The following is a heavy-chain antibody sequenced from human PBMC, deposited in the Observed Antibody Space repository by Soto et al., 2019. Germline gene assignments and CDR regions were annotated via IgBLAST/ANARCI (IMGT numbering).Heavy chain of an antibody. J-gene: IGHJ6*03. CDR2: IWYDGSNK. Sequence: PGGSLRLSCAASGFTFSSYGMHWVRQAPGKGLEWVAVIWYDGSNKYYADSAKGRFTISRDNSKNTLYLQMNSLRAEDTAVYYCARGPSSYDFWSGYYPDYYYYYMDVWGKGTTVTVSS. D-gene: IGHD3-3*01. CDR3: ARGPSSYDFWSGYYPDYYYYYMDV. CDR1: GFTFSSYG. V-gene: IGHV3-33*01.